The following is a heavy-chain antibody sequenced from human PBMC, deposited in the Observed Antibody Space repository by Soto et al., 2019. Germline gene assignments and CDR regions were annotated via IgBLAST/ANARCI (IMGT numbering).Heavy chain of an antibody. D-gene: IGHD2-2*01. CDR2: IYYSGST. J-gene: IGHJ6*02. CDR1: GGSISSGGYY. CDR3: ARGNRWYCSSTSCFDYGMDV. V-gene: IGHV4-31*03. Sequence: PSETLSLTCTVSGGSISSGGYYWSWIRQHPGKGLEWIGYIYYSGSTYYNPSLKSRVTISVDTSKNQLSLKLSSVTAADTAVYYCARGNRWYCSSTSCFDYGMDVWGQGTTVTVSS.